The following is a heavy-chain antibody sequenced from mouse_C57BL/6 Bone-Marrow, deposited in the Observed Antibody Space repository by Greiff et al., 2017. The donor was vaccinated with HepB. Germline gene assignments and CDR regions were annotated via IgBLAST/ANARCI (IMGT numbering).Heavy chain of an antibody. D-gene: IGHD2-4*01. Sequence: VQLQQPGAELVRPGTSVKLSCKASGYTFTSYWMHWVKQRPGQGREWIGVIDPSDSYTNYNQKFKGKATLTVHTSSSTAYMQLSSLTSEDSAVYDCARNTDYGWFAYWGQGTLVTVSA. CDR2: IDPSDSYT. CDR3: ARNTDYGWFAY. CDR1: GYTFTSYW. V-gene: IGHV1-59*01. J-gene: IGHJ3*01.